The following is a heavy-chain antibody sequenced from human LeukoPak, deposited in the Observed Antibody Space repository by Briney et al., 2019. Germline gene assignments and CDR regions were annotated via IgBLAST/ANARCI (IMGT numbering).Heavy chain of an antibody. CDR3: AKLAVTPLVWYFDL. CDR2: ISGSGGTT. V-gene: IGHV3-23*01. Sequence: GGSLRLSCAASGFTFSSYVMSWVRQAPGKGLEWVSGISGSGGTTYYADSAKGRFTISRDNSKNTVYLQMNSLRAEDTAVYYCAKLAVTPLVWYFDLWGRGTLVTVSS. D-gene: IGHD4-17*01. J-gene: IGHJ2*01. CDR1: GFTFSSYV.